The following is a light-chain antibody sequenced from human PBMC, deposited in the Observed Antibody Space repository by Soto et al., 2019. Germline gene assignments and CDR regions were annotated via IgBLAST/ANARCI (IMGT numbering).Light chain of an antibody. CDR1: QSISSN. Sequence: EIVLTQSPGTLSVSPGEIATLSFSASQSISSNLAWYQQRPGQAPRLLIYGASSRATGIPDRFSGSGSGTDFTLTISRLEPEDFAVYYCQQYGSSPITFGQGTRLEIK. CDR3: QQYGSSPIT. CDR2: GAS. V-gene: IGKV3-20*01. J-gene: IGKJ5*01.